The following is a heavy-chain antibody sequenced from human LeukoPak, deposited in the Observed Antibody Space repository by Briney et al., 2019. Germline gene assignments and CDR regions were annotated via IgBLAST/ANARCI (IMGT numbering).Heavy chain of an antibody. J-gene: IGHJ5*02. CDR3: ARDLGIGAAGTSWFDA. CDR1: GYTFNTYG. D-gene: IGHD6-13*01. CDR2: ISPYNGKT. Sequence: ASVKVSCKASGYTFNTYGITWVRQARGQGLEWMGWISPYNGKTKYAPKVQGRVTMTTDTSTSTVYMELRSLRSDDTAVYYCARDLGIGAAGTSWFDAWGQGTLVTVSS. V-gene: IGHV1-18*01.